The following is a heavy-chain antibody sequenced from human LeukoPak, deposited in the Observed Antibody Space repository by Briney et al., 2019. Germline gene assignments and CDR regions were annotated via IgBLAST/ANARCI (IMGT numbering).Heavy chain of an antibody. V-gene: IGHV1-69*01. CDR3: ASAIAAAGTGFDP. D-gene: IGHD6-13*01. Sequence: SVKVSCKASGGTFSSYAISWVRQAPGQGLEWMGGIIPMFGTANYAQKFQGRVTITADESTSTAYMELSSLRSEDTAVYYCASAIAAAGTGFDPWGQGTLVTVSS. CDR2: IIPMFGTA. CDR1: GGTFSSYA. J-gene: IGHJ5*02.